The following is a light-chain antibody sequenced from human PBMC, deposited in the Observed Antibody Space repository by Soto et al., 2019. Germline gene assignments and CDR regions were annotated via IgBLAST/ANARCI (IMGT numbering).Light chain of an antibody. J-gene: IGKJ1*01. CDR3: QQYGGSPRT. CDR1: QSVDSTY. CDR2: GAS. Sequence: EIVLTQSPGTLSLSPGERATLSCRASQSVDSTYLAWYQQKPGQAPRLLIYGASSRATGIPDRFSGSGSGTDFTLTISRLEPEDFAVYYCQQYGGSPRTFGQGTRVEI. V-gene: IGKV3-20*01.